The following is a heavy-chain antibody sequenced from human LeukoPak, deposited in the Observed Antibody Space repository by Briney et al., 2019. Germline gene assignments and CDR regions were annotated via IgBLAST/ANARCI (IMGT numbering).Heavy chain of an antibody. Sequence: SGTLSLTCAVSGGSLSSGNWWSWVRQPPGKGLEWIGEISHSGNINYSPSLKSRVTISLDKSKNQFSLKLTSVTTADTAVYYCARGGLTFGGNWGQGTLVTVSS. CDR3: ARGGLTFGGN. V-gene: IGHV4-4*02. D-gene: IGHD1-14*01. J-gene: IGHJ4*02. CDR1: GGSLSSGNW. CDR2: ISHSGNI.